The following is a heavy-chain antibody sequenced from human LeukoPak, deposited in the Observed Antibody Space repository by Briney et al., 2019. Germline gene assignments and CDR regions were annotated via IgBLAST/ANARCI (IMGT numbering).Heavy chain of an antibody. V-gene: IGHV4-4*07. CDR1: GGSISSYY. CDR3: ARENSGSYREFDY. Sequence: SETLSLTCTVSGGSISSYYWSWIRQPAGKGLEWIGRIYTSGSTDYNASFKSRVSMSVDTSKNQFSLKLSSVTAADTAVFYCARENSGSYREFDYWGQGTLVTVSS. J-gene: IGHJ4*02. D-gene: IGHD1-26*01. CDR2: IYTSGST.